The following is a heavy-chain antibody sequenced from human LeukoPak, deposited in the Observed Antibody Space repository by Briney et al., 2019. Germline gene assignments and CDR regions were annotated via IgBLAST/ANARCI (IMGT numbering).Heavy chain of an antibody. CDR1: GYTFTGYY. CDR2: INPNSGGT. Sequence: GASVKVSCKASGYTFTGYYIHWVRQAPGQGLVWMGWINPNSGGTHYALKFQGRVTMTRDTSIGTAYMELSSLRFDDTAVYYCARVLPSDYWGQGTLVTVSS. CDR3: ARVLPSDY. J-gene: IGHJ4*02. V-gene: IGHV1-2*02.